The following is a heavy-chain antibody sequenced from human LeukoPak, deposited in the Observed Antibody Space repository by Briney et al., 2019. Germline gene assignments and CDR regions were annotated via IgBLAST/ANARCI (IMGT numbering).Heavy chain of an antibody. V-gene: IGHV1-2*02. CDR3: AREPYFLYAFDI. J-gene: IGHJ3*02. CDR1: GYTFTGYY. CDR2: INPNSGGT. D-gene: IGHD2/OR15-2a*01. Sequence: ASVKVSCKASGYTFTGYYMHWVRQAPGQGLEWMGWINPNSGGTNYAQKFQGRVTMTRDTSISTAYMELSRLRSDDTAVYYCAREPYFLYAFDIWGQGTMVTVSS.